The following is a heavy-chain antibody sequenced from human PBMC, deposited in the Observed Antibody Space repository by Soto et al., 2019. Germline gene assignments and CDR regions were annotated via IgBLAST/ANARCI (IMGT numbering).Heavy chain of an antibody. CDR1: GFTFSSYG. CDR2: IWYDGSNK. CDR3: ARDGGCRDGDPVGCNWFDP. J-gene: IGHJ5*02. V-gene: IGHV3-33*01. Sequence: QVQLVESGGGVVQPGRSLRLSCAASGFTFSSYGMHWVRQAPGKGLEWVAVIWYDGSNKYYADSVKGRFTISRDNSKNTLYLQMNSLRAEDTAVYYCARDGGCRDGDPVGCNWFDPWGQGTLVTVSS. D-gene: IGHD6-19*01.